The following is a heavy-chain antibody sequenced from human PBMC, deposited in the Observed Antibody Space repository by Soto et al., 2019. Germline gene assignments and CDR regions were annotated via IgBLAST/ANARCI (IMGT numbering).Heavy chain of an antibody. Sequence: SVKVSCKASGGTFSTFGISWVRQAPGQGLEWMGGIIPFFGTAKYSQKFEDRITITADESTNTVYMDLRSLPSEDTAIYYCARTAPMDAGDKYYYDFWGQGALVTVSS. D-gene: IGHD3-16*01. CDR3: ARTAPMDAGDKYYYDF. CDR1: GGTFSTFG. J-gene: IGHJ4*02. CDR2: IIPFFGTA. V-gene: IGHV1-69*13.